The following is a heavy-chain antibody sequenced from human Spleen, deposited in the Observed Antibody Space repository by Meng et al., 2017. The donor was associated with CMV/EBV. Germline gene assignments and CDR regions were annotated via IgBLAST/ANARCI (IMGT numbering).Heavy chain of an antibody. D-gene: IGHD4-23*01. CDR2: INPSASNT. J-gene: IGHJ4*02. V-gene: IGHV1-46*01. CDR3: AREHGGAYFDY. CDR1: SYY. Sequence: ASVKVSCKASYYMHWVRQAPGQGLGWMGIINPSASNTNYAQKLQGRVTMTTDTSTSTAYMELRSLRSDDTAVYYCAREHGGAYFDYWGQGTLVTVSS.